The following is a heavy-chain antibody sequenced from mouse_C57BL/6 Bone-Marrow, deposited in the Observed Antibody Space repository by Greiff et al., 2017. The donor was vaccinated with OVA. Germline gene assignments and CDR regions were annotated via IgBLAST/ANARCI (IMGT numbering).Heavy chain of an antibody. CDR1: GYTFTSYW. Sequence: VQLQQPGAELVKPGASVKLSCKASGYTFTSYWMQWVKQRPGQGLEWIGEIDPSDSYTNYNQKFKGKATLTVDTSSSTAYMQLSSLTSEDSAVYYCARYAPYATVVPPWFAYWGQGTLVTVSA. D-gene: IGHD1-1*01. CDR2: IDPSDSYT. V-gene: IGHV1-50*01. J-gene: IGHJ3*01. CDR3: ARYAPYATVVPPWFAY.